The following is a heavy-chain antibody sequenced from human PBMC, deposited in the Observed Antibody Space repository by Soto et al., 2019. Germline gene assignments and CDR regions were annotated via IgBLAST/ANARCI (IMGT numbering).Heavy chain of an antibody. J-gene: IGHJ6*02. V-gene: IGHV1-18*04. Sequence: ASVKVSCKASGYTFTTYGISWVRQAPGQGLEWMGWISTYSGDTSYAQRFQGRVPLTTDTSTTTAYMELRSLRSDDTAVYYCARDWSALTLPDVWGQGTTVTVSS. D-gene: IGHD3-3*01. CDR1: GYTFTTYG. CDR2: ISTYSGDT. CDR3: ARDWSALTLPDV.